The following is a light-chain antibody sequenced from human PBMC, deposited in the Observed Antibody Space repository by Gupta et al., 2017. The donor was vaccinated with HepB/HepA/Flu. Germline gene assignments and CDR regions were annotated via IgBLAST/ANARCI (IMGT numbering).Light chain of an antibody. J-gene: IGLJ2*01. CDR3: QAWDSSTGV. V-gene: IGLV3-1*01. CDR1: KLGDKY. CDR2: QDS. Sequence: SYELTQPPSVSVSPGKTASITCSGDKLGDKYACWYQQKPGQSPVLVIYQDSKRPSGIPERFAGSNSGNTATLTISGTQARDEADYYCQAWDSSTGVFGGGTKLTVL.